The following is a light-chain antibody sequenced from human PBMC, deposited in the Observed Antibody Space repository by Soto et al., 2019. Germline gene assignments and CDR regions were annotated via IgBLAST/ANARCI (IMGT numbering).Light chain of an antibody. CDR1: QGISSA. CDR3: QQFNSYPHT. CDR2: DAS. J-gene: IGKJ3*01. V-gene: IGKV1-13*02. Sequence: AIQLTQSPSSLSASVGDRVTITCRASQGISSALAWYQQKPGKAPKLLIYDASSLESGVPSRFIVSGSWTDFTITISSLQPEDFVTYYCQQFNSYPHTFVPGTKVDIK.